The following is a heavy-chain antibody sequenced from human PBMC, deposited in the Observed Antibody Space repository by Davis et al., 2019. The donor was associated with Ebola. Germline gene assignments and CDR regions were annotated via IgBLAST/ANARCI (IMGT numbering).Heavy chain of an antibody. Sequence: MPSETLSLTCAVYGGSFSGYYWSWIRQPPGKGLEWIGEINHSGSTNYNPSLKSRVTMSVDTSKNQFSLKLSSVTAAYTAVYYCARGPSVAGWDYWGQGTLVTVSS. D-gene: IGHD6-19*01. J-gene: IGHJ4*02. CDR1: GGSFSGYY. CDR3: ARGPSVAGWDY. V-gene: IGHV4-34*01. CDR2: INHSGST.